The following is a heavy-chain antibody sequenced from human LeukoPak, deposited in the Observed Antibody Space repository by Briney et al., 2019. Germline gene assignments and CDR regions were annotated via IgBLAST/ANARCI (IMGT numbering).Heavy chain of an antibody. Sequence: GASVKVSCKASGYTFTSYYMHWVRQAPGQGLEWMGIINPSGGSTSYAQKFQGRVTMTRDTSTSTVYMELSSLRSEDTAVYYCARVVYCSSTSCSTALDYWGQGTLVTVSS. CDR2: INPSGGST. V-gene: IGHV1-46*01. J-gene: IGHJ4*02. CDR1: GYTFTSYY. CDR3: ARVVYCSSTSCSTALDY. D-gene: IGHD2-2*01.